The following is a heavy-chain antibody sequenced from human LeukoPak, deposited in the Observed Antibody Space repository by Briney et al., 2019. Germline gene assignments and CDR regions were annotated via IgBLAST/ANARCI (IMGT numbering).Heavy chain of an antibody. J-gene: IGHJ6*03. CDR2: INHSGST. Sequence: PSETLSLTCAVYSASFSGYYWNWIRQPPGKGLEWIGEINHSGSTNYNPSLKSRVTISEDTSKNQFSLKLSSVTAADTAVYYCARAVRGYSYGVPTGYYYMDVWGKGTTVTISS. V-gene: IGHV4-34*01. CDR3: ARAVRGYSYGVPTGYYYMDV. D-gene: IGHD5-18*01. CDR1: SASFSGYY.